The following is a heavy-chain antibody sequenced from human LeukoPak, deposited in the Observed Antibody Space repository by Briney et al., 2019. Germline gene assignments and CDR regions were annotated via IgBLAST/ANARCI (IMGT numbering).Heavy chain of an antibody. CDR3: ARDGDNVVVPADLDY. J-gene: IGHJ4*02. CDR2: ISSSSSYI. Sequence: GGSLRLSCAASGFTFSSYSMNWVRQAPGKGLEWVSSISSSSSYIYYADSVKGRFTISRDNAKNSLYLQMSSLRAEDTAVYYCARDGDNVVVPADLDYWGQGTRVTVSS. CDR1: GFTFSSYS. D-gene: IGHD2-2*01. V-gene: IGHV3-21*01.